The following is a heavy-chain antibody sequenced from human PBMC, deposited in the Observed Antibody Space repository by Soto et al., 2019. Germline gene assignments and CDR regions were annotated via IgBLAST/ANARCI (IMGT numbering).Heavy chain of an antibody. Sequence: SETLSLTCTVSGGSISSGDYYWSWIRQPPGKGLEWIGYIYNSGSNYYNPSLKSRVTISLDTSKNQFSLNLSSLIAADTVVYYCAREAFYYGLDVWGQGTTVTVSS. J-gene: IGHJ6*02. CDR1: GGSISSGDYY. V-gene: IGHV4-30-4*01. CDR2: IYNSGSN. CDR3: AREAFYYGLDV.